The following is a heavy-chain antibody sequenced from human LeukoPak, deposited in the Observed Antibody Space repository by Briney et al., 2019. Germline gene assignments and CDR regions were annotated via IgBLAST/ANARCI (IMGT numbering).Heavy chain of an antibody. CDR3: ARVGRGYSYGSFDS. V-gene: IGHV4-59*01. D-gene: IGHD5-18*01. J-gene: IGHJ5*01. CDR2: IYYSGST. CDR1: GGSISSYY. Sequence: PSETLSLTCTVSGGSISSYYWSWIRQPPGKGLGWIGYIYYSGSTNYNPSLKSRVTISVDTSKNQFSLKLNSVTAADTAVYYCARVGRGYSYGSFDSWGQGTLVTVSS.